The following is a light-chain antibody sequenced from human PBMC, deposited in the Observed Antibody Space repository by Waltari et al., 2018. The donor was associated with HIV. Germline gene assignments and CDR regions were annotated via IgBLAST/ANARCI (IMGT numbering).Light chain of an antibody. CDR2: GTS. CDR1: PSVSNRN. V-gene: IGKV3-20*01. J-gene: IGKJ1*01. Sequence: EIELTQSPVTLSLSPGERATLSCRSSPSVSNRNLYWYQQKPGQAPSLLLYGTSSRPRGIPDRFSGSGSGTEFILTISRLEPEDFALYYCRQYDSSVWTFGQGTKVELK. CDR3: RQYDSSVWT.